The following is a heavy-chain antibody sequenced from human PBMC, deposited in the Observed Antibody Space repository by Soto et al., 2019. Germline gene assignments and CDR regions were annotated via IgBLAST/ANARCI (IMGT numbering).Heavy chain of an antibody. CDR3: ARGRGIVVVVAAAAYHGMDV. V-gene: IGHV1-69*06. D-gene: IGHD2-15*01. CDR1: GGTFSSYA. Sequence: SVKVSCKASGGTFSSYAISWVRQAPGQGLEWMGGIIPIFGTANYAQKFQGRVTITADKSTCTAYMELSSLRSEDTAVYYCARGRGIVVVVAAAAYHGMDVWGQGTTVTVSS. J-gene: IGHJ6*02. CDR2: IIPIFGTA.